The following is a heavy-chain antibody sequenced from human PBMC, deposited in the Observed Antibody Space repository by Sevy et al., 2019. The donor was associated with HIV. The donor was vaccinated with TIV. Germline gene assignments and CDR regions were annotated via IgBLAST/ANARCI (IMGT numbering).Heavy chain of an antibody. D-gene: IGHD1-26*01. CDR2: TYYRSKWYN. Sequence: SQTLSLTCAMSGDSVSSNSAAWNWIRQSPSRGLEWLGRTYYRSKWYNDYAVSVKSRISINPDTSKNQFSLQLNSVTPEDTAVYFCATGIPEWELGGHWFDHWGQGTLVTVSS. V-gene: IGHV6-1*01. J-gene: IGHJ5*02. CDR3: ATGIPEWELGGHWFDH. CDR1: GDSVSSNSAA.